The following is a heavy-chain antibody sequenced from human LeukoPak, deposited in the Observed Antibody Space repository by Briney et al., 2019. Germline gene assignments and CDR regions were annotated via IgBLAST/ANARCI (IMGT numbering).Heavy chain of an antibody. Sequence: GGSLRLSCAASGFTFSSYGMHWVRQAPGKGLEWVAVISYDGSNKYYADSVKGRFTISRDNSKNTLYLQMNSLRAEDTAVYYCARGSSGWFPFDYWGQGTLVTVSS. D-gene: IGHD6-19*01. CDR3: ARGSSGWFPFDY. CDR1: GFTFSSYG. CDR2: ISYDGSNK. J-gene: IGHJ4*02. V-gene: IGHV3-30*03.